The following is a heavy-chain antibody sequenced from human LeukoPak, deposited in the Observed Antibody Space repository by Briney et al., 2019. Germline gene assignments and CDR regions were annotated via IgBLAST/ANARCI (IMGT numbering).Heavy chain of an antibody. Sequence: SGTLSLTCAVSGGSISSSNWWSWVRQPPGKGLEWIGEIYHSGSTNYNPSLKSRVTISVDKSKNQFSLKLSSVTAADTAVYYCARVPGLGSSGYPRGWFDPWGQGTLVTVSS. CDR2: IYHSGST. J-gene: IGHJ5*02. CDR3: ARVPGLGSSGYPRGWFDP. D-gene: IGHD3-22*01. V-gene: IGHV4-4*02. CDR1: GGSISSSNW.